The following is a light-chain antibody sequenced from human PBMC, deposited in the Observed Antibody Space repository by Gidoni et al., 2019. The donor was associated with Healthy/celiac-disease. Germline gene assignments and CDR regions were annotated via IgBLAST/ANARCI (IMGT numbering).Light chain of an antibody. J-gene: IGKJ1*01. V-gene: IGKV2-28*01. Sequence: DIVRTQSPLSLPVTPGEPASIPCRSSQSLLHSNGYNYLDWYLQKPGQSPQLLIYLGSNRASGVPDRFSGSGSGTDFTLKISRVEAEDVGVYYCMQALQTPWTFGQGTKVEIK. CDR3: MQALQTPWT. CDR1: QSLLHSNGYNY. CDR2: LGS.